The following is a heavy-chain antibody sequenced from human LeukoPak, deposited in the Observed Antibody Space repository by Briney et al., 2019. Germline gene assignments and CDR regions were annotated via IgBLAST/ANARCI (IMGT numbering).Heavy chain of an antibody. J-gene: IGHJ3*02. CDR1: GCTFSRYE. V-gene: IGHV3-48*03. CDR3: AREDADDAFDI. CDR2: MSSSGSPI. Sequence: PGGSLRLSCAASGCTFSRYEMNWVRQAPGKGLEWVSYMSSSGSPIYYADSVKGRFTISRDNAKNSVYLQMNSLRAEDTAVYHCAREDADDAFDIWGQGTMVTVSS.